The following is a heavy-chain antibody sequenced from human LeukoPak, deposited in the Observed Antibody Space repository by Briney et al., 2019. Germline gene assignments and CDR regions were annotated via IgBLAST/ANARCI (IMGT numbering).Heavy chain of an antibody. CDR2: IIPIFGTA. J-gene: IGHJ6*02. V-gene: IGHV1-69*13. D-gene: IGHD4-17*01. Sequence: GASVKVSCKASECTFSSYAISWVRQAPGQGLEWMGGIIPIFGTANYAQKFQGRVTITADESTSTAYMELSCLRSEDTAVYYCARGLSYGDRYGMGVWGQGTTVTVSS. CDR3: ARGLSYGDRYGMGV. CDR1: ECTFSSYA.